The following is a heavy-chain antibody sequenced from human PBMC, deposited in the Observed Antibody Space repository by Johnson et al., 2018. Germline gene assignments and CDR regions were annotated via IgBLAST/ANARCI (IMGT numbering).Heavy chain of an antibody. J-gene: IGHJ4*02. CDR3: ARAGKGGSQSFWSGDY. V-gene: IGHV3-11*04. CDR1: GFTFSDYY. CDR2: MRGSGHTI. D-gene: IGHD3-3*01. Sequence: QVQLQECGGGLVQPGGSLRLSCTASGFTFSDYYMGWFRQAPGQGLEWLSYMRGSGHTIQYADSVEGRFVISRDNTKNALHMQMNDLSAEDKAVYYSARAGKGGSQSFWSGDYWGQGTLVTVSS.